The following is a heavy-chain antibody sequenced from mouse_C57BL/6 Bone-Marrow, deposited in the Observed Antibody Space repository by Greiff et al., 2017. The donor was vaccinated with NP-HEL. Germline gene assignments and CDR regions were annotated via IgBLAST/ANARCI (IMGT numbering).Heavy chain of an antibody. V-gene: IGHV1-15*01. J-gene: IGHJ3*01. D-gene: IGHD4-1*01. CDR3: ARELGWFAY. CDR2: IDPETGGT. CDR1: GYTFTDYE. Sequence: QVHVKQSGAELVRPGASVTLSCKASGYTFTDYEMHWVKQTPVHGLEWIGAIDPETGGTAYNQKFKGKAILTADKSSSTAYLELRSLTSEDSAVFYSARELGWFAYRGQGTLVTLSA.